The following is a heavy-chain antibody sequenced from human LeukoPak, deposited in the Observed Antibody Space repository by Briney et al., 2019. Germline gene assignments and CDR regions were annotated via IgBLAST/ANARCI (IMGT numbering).Heavy chain of an antibody. D-gene: IGHD6-19*01. V-gene: IGHV6-1*01. J-gene: IGHJ4*02. Sequence: SQTLSLTCAISGDRVSANNAAWSWIRQSPSRGLEWLGRTYYRSKWYSDYAVSVRSRIIINPDTSKNQFSLQLSSVTPDDTAVYYCVRYTGWFYFDYWGQGSLVTVSS. CDR3: VRYTGWFYFDY. CDR2: TYYRSKWYS. CDR1: GDRVSANNAA.